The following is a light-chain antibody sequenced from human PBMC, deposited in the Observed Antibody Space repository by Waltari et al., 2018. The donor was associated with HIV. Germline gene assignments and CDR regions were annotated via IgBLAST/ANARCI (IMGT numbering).Light chain of an antibody. CDR3: QAWDSSTVV. CDR1: KLGDKY. J-gene: IGLJ2*01. CDR2: QDS. Sequence: SYELTQPPSVSVSPGQTASITCSGDKLGDKYACWYQQKPGQSPVVVIYQDSKRPSGIRERFSGSNSGNTATLTISGTQAMDEADYYCQAWDSSTVVFGGGTKLTVL. V-gene: IGLV3-1*01.